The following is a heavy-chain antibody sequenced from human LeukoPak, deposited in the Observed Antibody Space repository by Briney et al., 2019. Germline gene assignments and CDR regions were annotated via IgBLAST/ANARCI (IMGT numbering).Heavy chain of an antibody. Sequence: SVKVSCKASGYTFTYRYLHWVRQAPGQALEWMGWITPFNGNTNYAQKFQDRVTITRDRSMSTAYMELSSLRYEDTAMYYCARSHCSGGSCYPADAFDIWGQGTMVTVSS. CDR3: ARSHCSGGSCYPADAFDI. J-gene: IGHJ3*02. V-gene: IGHV1-45*02. CDR1: GYTFTYRY. CDR2: ITPFNGNT. D-gene: IGHD2-15*01.